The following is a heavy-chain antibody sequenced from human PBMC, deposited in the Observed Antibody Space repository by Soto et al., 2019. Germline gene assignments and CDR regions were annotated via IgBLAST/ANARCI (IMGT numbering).Heavy chain of an antibody. CDR3: ASHNFFCGGDCNSSGMDV. V-gene: IGHV5-10-1*01. Sequence: PGGSLKISCPGSWYMFTHYWINWVRPVPRGGPEWMGRIDPSDSYTKYNPSFQGLVTISADKSTSTAFLQWSSLRASDTAVYYCASHNFFCGGDCNSSGMDVWGQGTTVTVSS. D-gene: IGHD2-21*02. J-gene: IGHJ6*02. CDR2: IDPSDSYT. CDR1: WYMFTHYW.